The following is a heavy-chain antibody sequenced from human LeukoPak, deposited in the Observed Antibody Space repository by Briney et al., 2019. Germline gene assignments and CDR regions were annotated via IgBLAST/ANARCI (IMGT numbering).Heavy chain of an antibody. CDR3: ARGSPYSSSWDWFDP. D-gene: IGHD6-13*01. CDR1: GFTFSSYW. Sequence: GGSLRLSCAASGFTFSSYWMSWVRQAPGKGLEWVANIKQDGSEKYYVDSVKGRFTISRDNAKNSLYLQMNSLRAEDTAVYYRARGSPYSSSWDWFDPWGQGTLVTVSS. CDR2: IKQDGSEK. J-gene: IGHJ5*02. V-gene: IGHV3-7*01.